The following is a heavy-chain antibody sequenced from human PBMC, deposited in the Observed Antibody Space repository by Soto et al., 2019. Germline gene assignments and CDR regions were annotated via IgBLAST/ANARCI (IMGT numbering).Heavy chain of an antibody. Sequence: QLQLQESGPGLMRPSETLSLTCTVSGGGVYSDGYYWGWIRRPPGKGLEWIGNIYYSGITSYNPSLKSRVTISIDPSRNQFSLKLSSVTAADTAVNYCARRSGTRCYNYWGRGTLVTVSS. CDR2: IYYSGIT. CDR1: GGGVYSDGYY. CDR3: ARRSGTRCYNY. J-gene: IGHJ4*02. V-gene: IGHV4-39*01. D-gene: IGHD2-2*01.